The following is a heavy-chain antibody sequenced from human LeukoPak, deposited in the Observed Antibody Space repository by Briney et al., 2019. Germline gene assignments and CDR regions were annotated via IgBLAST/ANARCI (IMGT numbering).Heavy chain of an antibody. CDR1: GFTFDDYG. J-gene: IGHJ3*02. Sequence: GGSLILSCAASGFTFDDYGMSWVRQAPGKGLAWVSGINWNGGSTGYADSVKGRFTISRDNTKNSLYLQMNSLRAEDTALYYCARDRAVVVVAATHYAFDIWGQGTMVTVSS. D-gene: IGHD2-15*01. V-gene: IGHV3-20*04. CDR2: INWNGGST. CDR3: ARDRAVVVVAATHYAFDI.